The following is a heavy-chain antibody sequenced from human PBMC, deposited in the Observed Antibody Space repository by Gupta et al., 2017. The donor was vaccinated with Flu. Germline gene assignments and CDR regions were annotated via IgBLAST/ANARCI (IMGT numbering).Heavy chain of an antibody. D-gene: IGHD4-11*01. V-gene: IGHV3-30*18. CDR1: RFVFRAYG. J-gene: IGHJ6*03. Sequence: QVQLVESGGGVVQPGMSLSLSCAASRFVFRAYGMPWARQAPGQGLEWVAAVSYDGSKKYYADSVKGRFTISRDNSKDTLNLQMNSLRPDDTAVYYCAKSITTGYYYMDVWGKGTTVTVSS. CDR2: VSYDGSKK. CDR3: AKSITTGYYYMDV.